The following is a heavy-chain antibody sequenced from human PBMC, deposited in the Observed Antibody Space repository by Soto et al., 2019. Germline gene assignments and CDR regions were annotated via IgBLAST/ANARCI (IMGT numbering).Heavy chain of an antibody. CDR2: IYYSGST. CDR1: GGSISSGDYY. Sequence: SETLSLTCTVSGGSISSGDYYWSWIRQPPGKGLEWIGYIYYSGSTYYNPSLKSRVTISVDTSKNQFSLKLSSVTAADTAVYYCNIAVAGKYYFDYWGQGTLVTVSS. V-gene: IGHV4-30-4*01. CDR3: NIAVAGKYYFDY. D-gene: IGHD6-19*01. J-gene: IGHJ4*02.